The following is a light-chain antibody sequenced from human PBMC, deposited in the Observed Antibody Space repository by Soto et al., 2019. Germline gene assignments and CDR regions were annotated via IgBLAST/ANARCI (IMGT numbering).Light chain of an antibody. CDR3: NSYGGNAHVL. CDR2: DVT. V-gene: IGLV2-8*01. CDR1: SSDVGAYNY. J-gene: IGLJ2*01. Sequence: QSALTQPPSASGSPGQSVTISCAGTSSDVGAYNYVSWYQHHPGKAPKLIIYDVTERPSGVPDRFSGSKSGNTASLTVSGLQAEDEADYYCNSYGGNAHVLFGGGTKLTVL.